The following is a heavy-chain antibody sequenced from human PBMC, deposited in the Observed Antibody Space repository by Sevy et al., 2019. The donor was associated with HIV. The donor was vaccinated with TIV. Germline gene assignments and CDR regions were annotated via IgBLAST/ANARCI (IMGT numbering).Heavy chain of an antibody. V-gene: IGHV3-7*01. J-gene: IGHJ6*02. CDR2: TKEDGSEK. CDR1: GFTFRNYW. CDR3: ERDRTWNDFYYIYGMDV. Sequence: GGSLRLSCAASGFTFRNYWMSWVRQAPGKGLEWVANTKEDGSEKNYVDSVKGLFTISRANAKNSQYLQMNSLRAEETDVYYCERDRTWNDFYYIYGMDVWGQGTTVTVSS. D-gene: IGHD1-1*01.